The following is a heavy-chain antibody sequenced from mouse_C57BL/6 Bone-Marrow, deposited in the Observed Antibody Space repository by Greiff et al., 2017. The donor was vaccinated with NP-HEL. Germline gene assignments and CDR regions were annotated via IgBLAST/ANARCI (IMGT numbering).Heavy chain of an antibody. CDR1: GYAFSSYW. V-gene: IGHV1-80*01. CDR3: ARGDYGSSRFGYAMDY. J-gene: IGHJ4*01. CDR2: LYPGDGDT. Sequence: QVQLQQSGAELVKPGASVKISCKASGYAFSSYWMNWVKERPGKGLEWIGQLYPGDGDTTYNGKFKGKATLTADKSSSTAYMQVSSLTSEDSAVYFWARGDYGSSRFGYAMDYWGQGTSVTVSS. D-gene: IGHD1-1*01.